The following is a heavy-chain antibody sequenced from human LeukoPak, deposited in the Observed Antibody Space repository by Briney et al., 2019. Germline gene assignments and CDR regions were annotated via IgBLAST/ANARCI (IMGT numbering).Heavy chain of an antibody. CDR1: GFTFSGSA. D-gene: IGHD6-13*01. CDR3: RAAADLNDY. V-gene: IGHV3-73*01. Sequence: GGSLRLSCAASGFTFSGSAMRWVRQASGKGLERLGRIRSKADSYTTAYAASVKGRFIVSRDDSKNTAYLQMNSLKTEDTAVYYCRAAADLNDYWGQGTLVTVSS. CDR2: IRSKADSYTT. J-gene: IGHJ4*02.